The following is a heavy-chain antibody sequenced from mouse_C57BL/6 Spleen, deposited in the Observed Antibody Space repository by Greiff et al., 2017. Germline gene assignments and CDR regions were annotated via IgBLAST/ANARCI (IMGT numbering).Heavy chain of an antibody. Sequence: VQLQQSGAELVRPGTSVKVSCKASGYAFTNYLIEWVKQRPGQGLEWIGVINPGSGGTNYTEKFKGKATLTADKSSSTAYIRLSSVESEDYSVYFCARRGDYDPYWYFDVWGTGTTVTVSS. CDR2: INPGSGGT. CDR3: ARRGDYDPYWYFDV. J-gene: IGHJ1*03. CDR1: GYAFTNYL. V-gene: IGHV1-54*01. D-gene: IGHD2-4*01.